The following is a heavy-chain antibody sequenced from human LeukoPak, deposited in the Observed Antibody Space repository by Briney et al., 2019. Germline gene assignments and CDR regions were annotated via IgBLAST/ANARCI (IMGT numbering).Heavy chain of an antibody. CDR1: GFTFSSYG. V-gene: IGHV3-30*02. J-gene: IGHJ6*03. D-gene: IGHD2-2*01. CDR3: VKDIPIYCSSTSCYPGYMDV. CDR2: IRYDGSNK. Sequence: GGSLRLSCAASGFTFSSYGMHWVRQAPGKGLEWVAFIRYDGSNKYYADSVKGRFTIFRDNSKNTLYLQMNSLRAEDTAVYYCVKDIPIYCSSTSCYPGYMDVWGKGTTVTVSS.